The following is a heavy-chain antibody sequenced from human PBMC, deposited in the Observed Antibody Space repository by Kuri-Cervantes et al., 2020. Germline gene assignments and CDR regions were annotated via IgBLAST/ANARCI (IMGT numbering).Heavy chain of an antibody. J-gene: IGHJ3*02. CDR1: GGTFSSYA. D-gene: IGHD2-15*01. CDR2: IIPIFGTA. Sequence: SVKVSCKASGGTFSSYAISWVRQAPGQGLEWMGGIIPIFGTANYAQKFQGRVTITTDESTSTAYMELSSLRSEDTAVYYCASRLGYCSGGSCFDNDALDIWGQGTMVTVSS. V-gene: IGHV1-69*05. CDR3: ASRLGYCSGGSCFDNDALDI.